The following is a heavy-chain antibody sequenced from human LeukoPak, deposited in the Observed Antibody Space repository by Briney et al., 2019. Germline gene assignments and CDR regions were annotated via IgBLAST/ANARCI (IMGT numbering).Heavy chain of an antibody. CDR2: ISINSGCI. D-gene: IGHD2-2*02. Sequence: GGSLRLSCAASGFTFSTYSMNWVRQAPGKGLEWVASISINSGCIYYTESLKGRFSISRDNAKNSLHLQMNSLRAEDTAVYYRARLAAHPHCTGTTCYTPYYFDFWGRGTLVTVSS. V-gene: IGHV3-21*01. J-gene: IGHJ4*02. CDR3: ARLAAHPHCTGTTCYTPYYFDF. CDR1: GFTFSTYS.